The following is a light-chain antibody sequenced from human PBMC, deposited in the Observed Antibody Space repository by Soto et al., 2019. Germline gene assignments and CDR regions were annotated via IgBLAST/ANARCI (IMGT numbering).Light chain of an antibody. J-gene: IGKJ1*01. Sequence: IQMTQSPSTLSASVGDRVTITCRASQSIGSWLAWYQQKPGKAPKLLIYDASSLESGVPSRFSGSGSATEFTLTISSLQPDYLATYYCQQYNSYWTFGQGTKVEIK. CDR1: QSIGSW. CDR3: QQYNSYWT. CDR2: DAS. V-gene: IGKV1-5*01.